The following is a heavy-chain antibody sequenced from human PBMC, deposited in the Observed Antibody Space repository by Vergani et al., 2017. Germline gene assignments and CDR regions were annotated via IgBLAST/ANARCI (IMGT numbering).Heavy chain of an antibody. D-gene: IGHD1-26*01. Sequence: QVQLQESGPGLVKPSQTLSLTCTVSGGSISSGSYYWSWIRQPAGKGLEWIGRIYTSGSTHYNPSLKSRVTISVDTSKNQFSLKLSSVTAADTAVYYCARGTVGATTGQYYFDYWGQGTLVTVSS. CDR2: IYTSGST. CDR3: ARGTVGATTGQYYFDY. J-gene: IGHJ4*02. V-gene: IGHV4-61*02. CDR1: GGSISSGSYY.